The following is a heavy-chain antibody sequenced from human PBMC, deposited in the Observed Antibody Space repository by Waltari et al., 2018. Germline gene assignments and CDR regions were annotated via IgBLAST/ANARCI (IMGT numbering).Heavy chain of an antibody. D-gene: IGHD3-10*01. CDR1: GGSFSGYY. CDR2: IKHSGST. CDR3: ARGLRITMVRGFPNWFDP. J-gene: IGHJ5*02. V-gene: IGHV4-34*01. Sequence: QVQLQQWGAGLLKPSETLSLTCAVYGGSFSGYYWSWIRQPPGKGLEWIGEIKHSGSTNYNPSLKSRVTISVDTSKNQCSLKLSSVTAADTAVYYCARGLRITMVRGFPNWFDPWGQGTLVTVSS.